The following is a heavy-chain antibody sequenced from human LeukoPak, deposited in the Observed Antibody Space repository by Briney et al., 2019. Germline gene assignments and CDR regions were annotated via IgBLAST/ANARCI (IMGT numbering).Heavy chain of an antibody. CDR1: GFTVSSNY. CDR3: ARDSAHIVVVPPIMSLGLDIWSDP. CDR2: FYCGGDT. V-gene: IGHV3-53*01. J-gene: IGHJ5*02. D-gene: IGHD2-2*01. Sequence: GGSLRLSCAASGFTVSSNYMSWVRRAPGKGREWVSVFYCGGDTYYADAVTGRFTITRDNAKDLLYLQMNSLRAEDTGVYYCARDSAHIVVVPPIMSLGLDIWSDPWGQGTLVTVSS.